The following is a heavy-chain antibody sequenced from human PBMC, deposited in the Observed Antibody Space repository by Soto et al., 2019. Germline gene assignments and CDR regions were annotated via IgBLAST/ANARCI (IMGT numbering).Heavy chain of an antibody. CDR1: GFYFAKYA. Sequence: SMRLSCVPSGFYFAKYAMHWVRQAPGKGPEWVSGLSGNSDIVAYADSVKGRFTISRDNAKKSLYLQMNNLRPEDTGLYYCVISSWSCYHDFDNWGQGTLVTVSS. CDR2: LSGNSDIV. D-gene: IGHD3-3*01. V-gene: IGHV3-9*01. J-gene: IGHJ4*01. CDR3: VISSWSCYHDFDN.